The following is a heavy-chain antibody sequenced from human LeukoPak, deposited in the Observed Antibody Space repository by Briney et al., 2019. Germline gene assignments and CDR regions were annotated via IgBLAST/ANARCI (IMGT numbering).Heavy chain of an antibody. CDR1: GFTFSSYS. CDR2: ISSSSSYI. V-gene: IGHV3-21*01. Sequence: GGSLRLSCAASGFTFSSYSMNWVRQAPGKGLEWVSSISSSSSYIYYADSVKGRFTISRDNAKNALYLQMNSLRAEDTAVYYCARHLAAAGTVGFDYWGQGTLVTVSS. J-gene: IGHJ4*02. CDR3: ARHLAAAGTVGFDY. D-gene: IGHD6-13*01.